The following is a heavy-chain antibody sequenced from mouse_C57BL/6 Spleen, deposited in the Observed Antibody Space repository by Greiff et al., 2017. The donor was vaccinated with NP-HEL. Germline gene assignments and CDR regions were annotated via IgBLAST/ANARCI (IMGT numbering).Heavy chain of an antibody. J-gene: IGHJ4*01. D-gene: IGHD2-4*01. V-gene: IGHV1-64*01. CDR2: IHPNSGST. CDR1: GYTFTSYW. CDR3: ARGGYYDYDGGDYAMDY. Sequence: QVQLKQPGAELVKPGASVKLSCKASGYTFTSYWMHWVKQRPGQGLEWIGMIHPNSGSTNYNEKFKSKATLTVDKSSSTAYMQLSSLTSEDSAVYYCARGGYYDYDGGDYAMDYWGQGTSVTVSS.